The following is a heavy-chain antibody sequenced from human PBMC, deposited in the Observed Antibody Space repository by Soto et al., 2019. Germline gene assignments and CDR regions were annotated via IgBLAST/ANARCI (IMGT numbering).Heavy chain of an antibody. V-gene: IGHV1-69*04. CDR3: ATSYGSGYRAFDY. J-gene: IGHJ4*02. CDR1: GDTFNFYS. D-gene: IGHD3-10*01. CDR2: VNPIVSMS. Sequence: QVQLVQSGAEVKRPGSSVKVSCKASGDTFNFYSINWVRQAPGLGLEWMGRVNPIVSMSNYAQRFQGRVTRTAYKSTSTAYMELSGLRSEDTAIYYCATSYGSGYRAFDYWGQGALVTVSS.